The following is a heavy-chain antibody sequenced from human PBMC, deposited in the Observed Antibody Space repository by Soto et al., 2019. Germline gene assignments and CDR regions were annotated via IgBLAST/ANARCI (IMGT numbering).Heavy chain of an antibody. CDR2: ISSSSSYI. V-gene: IGHV3-21*01. D-gene: IGHD3-22*01. CDR1: GFTFSSYS. CDR3: ARPPYYYDTSGLAY. Sequence: GGSLRLSCAASGFTFSSYSMNWVRQAPGKGLEWVSSISSSSSYIYYADSVKGRFTIPRDNAKNSLYLQMNSLRAEDTPVYYCARPPYYYDTSGLAYWGQGTLVTVSS. J-gene: IGHJ4*02.